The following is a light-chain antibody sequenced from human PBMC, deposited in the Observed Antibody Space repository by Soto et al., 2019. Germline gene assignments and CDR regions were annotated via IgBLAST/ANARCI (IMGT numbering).Light chain of an antibody. J-gene: IGKJ2*01. V-gene: IGKV1D-12*01. CDR2: AAS. CDR1: QDISKW. Sequence: DIQMTQSPSSVSASVGDRVTITCRASQDISKWLAWYQQKPGKAPKLLIYAASRLQSGAPSRFSGSGSGTDFTLTISSLQPVDFATYYCQQANSFPYTFGQGTKLEIK. CDR3: QQANSFPYT.